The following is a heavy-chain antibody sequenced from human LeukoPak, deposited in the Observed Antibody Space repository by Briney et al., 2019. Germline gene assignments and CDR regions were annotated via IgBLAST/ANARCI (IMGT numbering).Heavy chain of an antibody. V-gene: IGHV4-4*07. CDR3: ARVLHDFWSGYRDYFDY. CDR2: IYTSGST. D-gene: IGHD3-3*01. J-gene: IGHJ4*02. CDR1: GGSISSYY. Sequence: PSETLSLTCTVSGGSISSYYWSWIRQPAGKGLEWIGRIYTSGSTNYNPSLKSRVTMSVDTSKNQFSLKLTSVTAADTAVYYCARVLHDFWSGYRDYFDYWGQGTLVTVSS.